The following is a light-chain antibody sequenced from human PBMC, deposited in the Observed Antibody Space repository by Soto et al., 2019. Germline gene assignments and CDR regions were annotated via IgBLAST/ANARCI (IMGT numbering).Light chain of an antibody. V-gene: IGKV3-11*01. CDR3: QQRYKWPLT. CDR1: QSVGYH. Sequence: EIVWTPSPATLSLSPGARATLSGRASQSVGYHLAWYQQKPGQAPRLLIYAASNRATGIPARFSGSGSGTDFTLTISSLEPEDFAIYYCQQRYKWPLTFGGGTKVDIK. J-gene: IGKJ4*01. CDR2: AAS.